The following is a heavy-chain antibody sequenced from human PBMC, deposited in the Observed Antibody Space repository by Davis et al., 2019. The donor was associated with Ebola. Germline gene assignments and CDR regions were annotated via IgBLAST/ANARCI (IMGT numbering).Heavy chain of an antibody. D-gene: IGHD6-19*01. CDR3: ARQYSSGWVDY. V-gene: IGHV1-3*01. J-gene: IGHJ4*02. CDR2: INAGNGNT. CDR1: RYTFTGYA. Sequence: AASVTVSCKASRYTFTGYAIHWVRQAPGQRLEWMGWINAGNGNTKYSQNFQGRVTITRDTSASTAYMELSSLRSEDTAVYYCARQYSSGWVDYWGQGTLVTVSS.